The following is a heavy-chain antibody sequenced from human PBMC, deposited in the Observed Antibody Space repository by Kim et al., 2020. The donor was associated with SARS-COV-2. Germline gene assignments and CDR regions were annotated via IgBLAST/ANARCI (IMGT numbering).Heavy chain of an antibody. Sequence: ASVKVSCKASGYIFTSYYMHWVRQAPGQGLEWMGIINPSGGSTIYVQKFQGRVTMTRDTSTSTVYMELSSLRSEDTAVYYCARDGRIRGSQQQLFPYFDDWGQGTLVTVSS. CDR3: ARDGRIRGSQQQLFPYFDD. D-gene: IGHD6-13*01. CDR1: GYIFTSYY. CDR2: INPSGGST. V-gene: IGHV1-46*01. J-gene: IGHJ4*02.